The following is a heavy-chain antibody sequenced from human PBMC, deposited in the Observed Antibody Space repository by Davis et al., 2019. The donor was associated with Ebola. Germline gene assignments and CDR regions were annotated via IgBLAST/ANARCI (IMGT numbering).Heavy chain of an antibody. D-gene: IGHD5-12*01. J-gene: IGHJ4*02. Sequence: GGSLRLSCAASGFTFSLYSMHWVRQAPGKGLEWVASILYDGAYISYADSVKGRFTISRDNSQNTLYLQMNSLTSEDTALYFCARGQIGYSGRFRFDSWGQGTLVTVSS. V-gene: IGHV3-30*02. CDR3: ARGQIGYSGRFRFDS. CDR1: GFTFSLYS. CDR2: ILYDGAYI.